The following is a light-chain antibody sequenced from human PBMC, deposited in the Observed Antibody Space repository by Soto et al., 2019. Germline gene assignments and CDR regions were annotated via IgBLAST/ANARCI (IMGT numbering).Light chain of an antibody. J-gene: IGKJ3*01. Sequence: EIVLTQSPATLSLSPGERATLSCRASQSVSSYLAWYQQKPGQAPRLLIYDASNRATGIPARCSGSGSGTDFTLTISSLEPEDVAVYYCQQRSNWLFTFGPGTKVDI. CDR3: QQRSNWLFT. V-gene: IGKV3-11*01. CDR1: QSVSSY. CDR2: DAS.